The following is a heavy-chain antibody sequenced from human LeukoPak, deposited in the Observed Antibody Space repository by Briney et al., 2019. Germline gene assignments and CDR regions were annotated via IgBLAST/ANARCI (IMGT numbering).Heavy chain of an antibody. V-gene: IGHV4-34*01. Sequence: SETLSLTCAVYGGSFSGYYWSWIRQPPGKGLEWIGEINHSGSTNYNPSLKSRVTISVDTSKNQFSSKLSSVTAADTAVYYCARAGYSSSWYPYYFDYWGQGTLVTVSS. J-gene: IGHJ4*02. CDR2: INHSGST. CDR1: GGSFSGYY. CDR3: ARAGYSSSWYPYYFDY. D-gene: IGHD6-13*01.